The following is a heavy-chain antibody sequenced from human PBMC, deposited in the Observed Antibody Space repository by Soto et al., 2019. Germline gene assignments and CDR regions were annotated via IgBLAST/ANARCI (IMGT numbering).Heavy chain of an antibody. D-gene: IGHD3-3*01. CDR3: ARGTPVYDFWSGSNY. V-gene: IGHV3-48*01. CDR2: ISSSSSTV. Sequence: GGSLRLSCAASGFTFSSYSMNWVRQAPGKGLEWVSSISSSSSTVNYADSVKGRFTISRDNAKNSLYLQMNSLRAEDTAVYYCARGTPVYDFWSGSNYWGQGTLVTVSS. J-gene: IGHJ4*02. CDR1: GFTFSSYS.